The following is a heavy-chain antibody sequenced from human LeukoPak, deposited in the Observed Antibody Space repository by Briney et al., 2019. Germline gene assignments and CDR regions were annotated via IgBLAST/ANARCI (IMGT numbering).Heavy chain of an antibody. Sequence: SETLSLTCAVYGGSFSGYYWSWIRQPPGKGLEWIGHIYTSGSTNYNPSLKSRVTISVDTSKNQFSLKVSSVTAADTAVYYCARTYSSSSHFDYWGQGTLVTVSS. V-gene: IGHV4-4*09. CDR1: GGSFSGYY. CDR2: IYTSGST. J-gene: IGHJ4*02. D-gene: IGHD6-6*01. CDR3: ARTYSSSSHFDY.